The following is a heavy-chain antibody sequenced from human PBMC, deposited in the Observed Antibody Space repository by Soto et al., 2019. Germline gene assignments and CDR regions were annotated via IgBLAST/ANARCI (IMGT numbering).Heavy chain of an antibody. D-gene: IGHD2-2*01. CDR1: GGTFSSYT. V-gene: IGHV1-69*08. Sequence: QVQLVQSGAEVKKPGSSVKVSCKASGGTFSSYTISWVRQAPGQGLEWMGRIIPILGIANYAQKFQGRVTITADQSTSTAYMELSSLRSEDTAVYYCAREAPDIVVVPAATRWFDPWGQGTLVTVSS. CDR2: IIPILGIA. J-gene: IGHJ5*02. CDR3: AREAPDIVVVPAATRWFDP.